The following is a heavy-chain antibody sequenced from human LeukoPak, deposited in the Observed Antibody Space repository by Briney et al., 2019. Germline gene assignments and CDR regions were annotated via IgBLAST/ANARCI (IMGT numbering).Heavy chain of an antibody. CDR2: ISSSSSYI. D-gene: IGHD6-13*01. CDR1: GFTFSSYI. CDR3: ARDRRGSSWCERDPVFDY. Sequence: PGGSLRLSCAASGFTFSSYIMNSVRQAPGKGLEGVSSISSSSSYIYYADSVKGRFTISRDNAKNSLYLQMNSLRAEDTAVYYCARDRRGSSWCERDPVFDYWGQGTLVTVSS. V-gene: IGHV3-21*01. J-gene: IGHJ4*02.